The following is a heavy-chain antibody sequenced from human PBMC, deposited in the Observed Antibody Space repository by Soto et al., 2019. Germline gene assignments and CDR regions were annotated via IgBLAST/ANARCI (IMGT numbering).Heavy chain of an antibody. Sequence: EVQLVESGGGLVKPGGSLRLSGAASGFTFRDYSLNWVRQAPGKGLEWVSSITSKSTYIYYADSVKGRFTISRDNAKSSLYLQMDSLRADDTAVYFCARSGVAALDSWGQGTLVTVSS. CDR3: ARSGVAALDS. D-gene: IGHD2-8*01. V-gene: IGHV3-21*06. CDR1: GFTFRDYS. CDR2: ITSKSTYI. J-gene: IGHJ5*01.